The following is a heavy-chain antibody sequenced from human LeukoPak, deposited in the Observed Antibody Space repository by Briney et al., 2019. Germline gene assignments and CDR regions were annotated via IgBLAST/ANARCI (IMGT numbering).Heavy chain of an antibody. Sequence: ASVNVSCKASGYTFTGYYMHWVRQAPGQGLEWMGWINPNSGGTNYAQKFQGRVTMTRDTSISTAYMELSRLRSDDTAVYYCARETQWLVTIGAFDIWGQGTMVTVSS. J-gene: IGHJ3*02. V-gene: IGHV1-2*02. CDR3: ARETQWLVTIGAFDI. D-gene: IGHD6-19*01. CDR2: INPNSGGT. CDR1: GYTFTGYY.